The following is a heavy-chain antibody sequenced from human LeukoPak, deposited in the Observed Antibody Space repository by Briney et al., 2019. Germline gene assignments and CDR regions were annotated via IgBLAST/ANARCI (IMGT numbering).Heavy chain of an antibody. D-gene: IGHD1-14*01. J-gene: IGHJ3*02. CDR2: ISSSSSYI. Sequence: GGSLRLSCAASGFTFSSYSMNWVRHAPGKGLEWVSSISSSSSYIYYADSVKGRFTISRDNAKNSLYLQMNSLRAEDTAVYYCARVSTPEDAFDIWGQGTMVTVSS. CDR3: ARVSTPEDAFDI. CDR1: GFTFSSYS. V-gene: IGHV3-21*01.